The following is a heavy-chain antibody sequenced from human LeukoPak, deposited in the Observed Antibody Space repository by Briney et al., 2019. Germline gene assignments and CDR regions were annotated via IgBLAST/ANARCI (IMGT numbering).Heavy chain of an antibody. CDR3: ARGSVRVGMDV. CDR2: IGTAGDT. J-gene: IGHJ6*02. D-gene: IGHD6-13*01. CDR1: GITFSTSD. Sequence: PGGSLRLSCEAPGITFSTSDMHWVRQAPGKGLEWVSVIGTAGDTYYADSVKGRFTISRENAKNSLYLQMNSLRAGDTAVYYCARGSVRVGMDVWGQGTTVTVSS. V-gene: IGHV3-13*01.